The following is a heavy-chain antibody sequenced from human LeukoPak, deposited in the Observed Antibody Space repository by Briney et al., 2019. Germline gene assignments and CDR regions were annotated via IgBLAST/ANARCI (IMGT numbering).Heavy chain of an antibody. CDR2: IYYSGYA. V-gene: IGHV4-59*01. CDR1: GGSISSYY. Sequence: PSETLSLTCTVSGGSISSYYWSWIRQPPGKGLEWIGYIYYSGYANYNPSLKSRVTISVDTSKNQFSLKLNSVTAADTAVYYCARYVWGSYPGLYYFDYWGQGTLVTVSS. J-gene: IGHJ4*02. D-gene: IGHD3-16*02. CDR3: ARYVWGSYPGLYYFDY.